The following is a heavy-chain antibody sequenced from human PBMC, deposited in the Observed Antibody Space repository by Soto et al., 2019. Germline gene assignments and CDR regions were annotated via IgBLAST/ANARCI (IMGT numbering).Heavy chain of an antibody. Sequence: PSETLSLTCTVSGDSITSNSYFWAWIRQPPGKGLEWIGSIYYSGTTYYNPSLKSRVTISVDRSKNQFSLKLSSVTAADTAVYYCARRYGGAFDIWGQGTMVTV. D-gene: IGHD4-17*01. V-gene: IGHV4-39*01. J-gene: IGHJ3*02. CDR2: IYYSGTT. CDR3: ARRYGGAFDI. CDR1: GDSITSNSYF.